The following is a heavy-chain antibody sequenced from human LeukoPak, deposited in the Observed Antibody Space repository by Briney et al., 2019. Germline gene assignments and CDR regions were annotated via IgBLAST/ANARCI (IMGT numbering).Heavy chain of an antibody. Sequence: SETLSLTRAVYGGSFSGYYWSWIRQPPGKGLEWIGEINHSGSTNYNPSLKSRVTISVDTSKNQFSLKLSSVTAADTAVYYCARAWDYDILTGYYSWFDPWGQGTLVTVSS. V-gene: IGHV4-34*01. D-gene: IGHD3-9*01. CDR1: GGSFSGYY. CDR2: INHSGST. CDR3: ARAWDYDILTGYYSWFDP. J-gene: IGHJ5*02.